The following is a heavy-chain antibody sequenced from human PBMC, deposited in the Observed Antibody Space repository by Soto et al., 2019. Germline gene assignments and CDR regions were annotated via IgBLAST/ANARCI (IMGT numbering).Heavy chain of an antibody. CDR2: INAGNGNT. V-gene: IGHV1-3*01. D-gene: IGHD6-19*01. CDR3: ARDFSIAVAYYFDY. Sequence: GASVKLSCKASGYTFTSYAMHWVRQAPGQRLEWMGWINAGNGNTKYSQKFQGRVTITRDTSASTAYMELSSLRSEDTAVYYCARDFSIAVAYYFDYWGQGTLVTVSS. CDR1: GYTFTSYA. J-gene: IGHJ4*02.